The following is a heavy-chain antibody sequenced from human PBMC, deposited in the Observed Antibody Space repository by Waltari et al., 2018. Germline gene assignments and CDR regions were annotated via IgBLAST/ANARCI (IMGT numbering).Heavy chain of an antibody. D-gene: IGHD1-26*01. J-gene: IGHJ6*04. CDR3: ARVADDGIPYFFLDV. V-gene: IGHV1-8*03. Sequence: QVQLVQSGAEVKKPGSSVRVSCKASGSIFNGHDIHWVRQAAGLGLEWMGWMNPKSGKTAYAKKFQGRVTISRDTSVSTAYMELTRLTSDDTAVYYCARVADDGIPYFFLDVWGKGTTVTVSA. CDR1: GSIFNGHD. CDR2: MNPKSGKT.